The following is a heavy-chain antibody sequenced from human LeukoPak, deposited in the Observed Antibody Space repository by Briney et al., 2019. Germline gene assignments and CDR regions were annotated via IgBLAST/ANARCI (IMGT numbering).Heavy chain of an antibody. J-gene: IGHJ4*02. Sequence: GGSLRLSCAASGFTSNNYYMGWVRQAPGKGLEWVANIRQDGGDRNYVDSVKGRLTISRDNAKNSLYLQMNSLRAEDTAVYYCAREPEFDSSGYFDYWGQGTLVTVSS. CDR1: GFTSNNYY. D-gene: IGHD3-22*01. CDR3: AREPEFDSSGYFDY. V-gene: IGHV3-7*01. CDR2: IRQDGGDR.